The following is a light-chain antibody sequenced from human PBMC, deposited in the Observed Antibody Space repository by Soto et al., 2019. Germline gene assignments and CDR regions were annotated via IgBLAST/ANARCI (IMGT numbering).Light chain of an antibody. CDR1: QSVGNY. V-gene: IGKV1-39*01. CDR3: QQGFSHPTRCT. CDR2: AAS. J-gene: IGKJ1*01. Sequence: DIQMTQSPSSLSASVGDRVTISCRASQSVGNYLNWYQQRPGKAPNLLIYAASTLQSGVPSRFCGSGSGTDFTLTISSLQPQYSATYRCQQGFSHPTRCTFGQEAKVDI.